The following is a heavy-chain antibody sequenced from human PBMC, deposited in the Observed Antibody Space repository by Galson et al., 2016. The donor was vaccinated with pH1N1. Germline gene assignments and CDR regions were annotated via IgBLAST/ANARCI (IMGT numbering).Heavy chain of an antibody. CDR2: IDWDDSK. J-gene: IGHJ6*02. Sequence: PALVKPTQTLTLTCTFSGFSLSTTGMRVSWIRQPPGKALEWLARIDWDDSKFYSTSLKTRVTISKDTSKTQVVLEMTNMDPVDTATYYCARSRRMAAVGTSGYFYNSMDVWGQGTTVTVSS. V-gene: IGHV2-70*04. CDR3: ARSRRMAAVGTSGYFYNSMDV. D-gene: IGHD6-13*01. CDR1: GFSLSTTGMR.